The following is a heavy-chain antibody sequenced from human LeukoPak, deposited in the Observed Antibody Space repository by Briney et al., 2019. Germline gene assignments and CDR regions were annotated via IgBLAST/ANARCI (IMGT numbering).Heavy chain of an antibody. CDR2: IDPSGGST. D-gene: IGHD2-15*01. J-gene: IGHJ6*03. Sequence: ASVKVSCKASGYTFTSYHMHWVRQAPGQGLGWMGIIDPSGGSTSYAQKFQGRVTMTRDMSTSTVYMELSSLRSEDTAVYYCARVGGSGYYMDVWGKGTTVTVSS. V-gene: IGHV1-46*01. CDR3: ARVGGSGYYMDV. CDR1: GYTFTSYH.